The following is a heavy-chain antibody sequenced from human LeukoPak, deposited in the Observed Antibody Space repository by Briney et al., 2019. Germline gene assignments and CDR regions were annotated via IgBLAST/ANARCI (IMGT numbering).Heavy chain of an antibody. J-gene: IGHJ6*03. D-gene: IGHD3-16*01. CDR2: IRSEANSYAT. Sequence: PGGSLKLSCAASGFTFSGSAMHWVRQASGKGLEWVGRIRSEANSYATAYAASVKGRFTISRDDSKNTAYLQMNSLKTEDTAVYYCTRSYVDPYYYYYMDVWGKGTTVTVSS. CDR3: TRSYVDPYYYYYMDV. CDR1: GFTFSGSA. V-gene: IGHV3-73*01.